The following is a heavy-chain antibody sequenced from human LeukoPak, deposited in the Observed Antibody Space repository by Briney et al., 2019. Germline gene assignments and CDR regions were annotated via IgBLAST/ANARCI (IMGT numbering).Heavy chain of an antibody. Sequence: SETLSLTCTVSGGSISSYCWSWIRQPPGKGLEWIGYIYYSGSTNYNPSLKSRVTISVDTSKNQFSLKLSSVTAADTAVYYCARAPGYYYGSGSYSWFDPWGQGTLVTVSS. CDR3: ARAPGYYYGSGSYSWFDP. J-gene: IGHJ5*02. V-gene: IGHV4-59*12. CDR2: IYYSGST. D-gene: IGHD3-10*01. CDR1: GGSISSYC.